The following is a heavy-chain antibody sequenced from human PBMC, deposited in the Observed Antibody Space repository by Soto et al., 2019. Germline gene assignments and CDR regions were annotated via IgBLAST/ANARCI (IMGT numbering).Heavy chain of an antibody. CDR3: ARGSGSYYAY. CDR1: GASVSSGNYY. Sequence: QVQLQESGPGLVKPSETLSLTCTVSGASVSSGNYYWSWIRQPPGKGLECIGYIYYSGSTNYNPSLKSRVTISIDTSKNQFSLKLSSVTAADTAVYYCARGSGSYYAYWGQGTLVTVSS. D-gene: IGHD1-26*01. J-gene: IGHJ4*02. CDR2: IYYSGST. V-gene: IGHV4-61*01.